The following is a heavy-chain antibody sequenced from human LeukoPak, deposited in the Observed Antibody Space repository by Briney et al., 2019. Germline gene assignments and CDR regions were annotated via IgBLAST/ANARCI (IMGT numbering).Heavy chain of an antibody. J-gene: IGHJ3*02. V-gene: IGHV1-2*02. D-gene: IGHD6-13*01. CDR1: GYMFTAYY. CDR2: ISLNSGAT. Sequence: ASVKVSCKASGYMFTAYYMHWVRQAPGQGLEWRAWISLNSGATNYAQRFQGRVTMTRDTSISTAYMEVTWLTSDDTAVYYCVTSSGYSSSWGAFDIWGQGTMVTVSS. CDR3: VTSSGYSSSWGAFDI.